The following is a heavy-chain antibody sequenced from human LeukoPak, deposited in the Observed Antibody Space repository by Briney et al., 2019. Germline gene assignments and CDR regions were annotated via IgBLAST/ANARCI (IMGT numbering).Heavy chain of an antibody. J-gene: IGHJ3*02. CDR1: GFSFTDYW. Sequence: PGECLQISSEGSGFSFTDYWIGWVRQMPRKGFVWMGIIFPDDSDTRYSPSFQGRATTSADKSISTAYLQLSSLKASDTAMYYCAASSYFGVLDIWGRGTVVTVSS. CDR2: IFPDDSDT. D-gene: IGHD2-8*01. V-gene: IGHV5-51*01. CDR3: AASSYFGVLDI.